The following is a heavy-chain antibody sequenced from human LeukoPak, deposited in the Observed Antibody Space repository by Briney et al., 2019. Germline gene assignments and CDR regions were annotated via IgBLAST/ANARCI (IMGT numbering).Heavy chain of an antibody. CDR2: IYYSGTT. D-gene: IGHD3-22*01. CDR3: ARGNYYDSSGRLGGFDY. CDR1: SGSISSSTYY. Sequence: SETLSLTCTVSSGSISSSTYYWGWIRQPPGEGLEWIGNIYYSGTTYYNSSLKSRVTISIDTSKNQFSLKLSSVTAADTAVYYCARGNYYDSSGRLGGFDYWGQGTLVTVSS. V-gene: IGHV4-39*01. J-gene: IGHJ4*02.